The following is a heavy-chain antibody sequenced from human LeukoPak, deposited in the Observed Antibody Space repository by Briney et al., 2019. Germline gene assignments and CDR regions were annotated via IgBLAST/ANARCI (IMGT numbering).Heavy chain of an antibody. CDR1: GFTFSSSA. Sequence: GGSLRLSCAASGFTFSSSAMSWVRQAPGKGLEWVSSISGSGSGGSTYYADSVKGRFTISRDNSKNTLYLQMNSLIAEDTAVYYCARARLRYFDWLWDYWGQGTLVTVSS. V-gene: IGHV3-23*01. D-gene: IGHD3-9*01. CDR3: ARARLRYFDWLWDY. CDR2: ISGSGSGGST. J-gene: IGHJ4*02.